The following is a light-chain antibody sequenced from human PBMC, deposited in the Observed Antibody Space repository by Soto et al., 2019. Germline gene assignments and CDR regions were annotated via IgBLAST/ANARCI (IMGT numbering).Light chain of an antibody. CDR2: DAS. CDR3: QQYNNWPLT. V-gene: IGKV3-15*01. Sequence: EIVMTQSPATLFVSPGERATLSSRASPSVSSSLAWYQQKPGQAPRLLIYDASTRATGIPARFSGSGSGTDFTLTISSLQSEDFAIYYGQQYNNWPLTFGGGTTVEIK. CDR1: PSVSSS. J-gene: IGKJ4*01.